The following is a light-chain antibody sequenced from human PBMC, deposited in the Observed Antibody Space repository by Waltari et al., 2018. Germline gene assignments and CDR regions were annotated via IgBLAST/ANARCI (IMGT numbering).Light chain of an antibody. CDR1: GSAVGASDS. CDR2: DVT. CDR3: SSQTLDGLVL. Sequence: QSALTQPASVSGSPGQSITISCSGVGSAVGASDSVSWHQHHPGKPPQVIIYDVTNRPSGVSDRFSASKSVNTASLTISRLQPEDEADYFCSSQTLDGLVLFGGGTRLTVL. V-gene: IGLV2-14*03. J-gene: IGLJ2*01.